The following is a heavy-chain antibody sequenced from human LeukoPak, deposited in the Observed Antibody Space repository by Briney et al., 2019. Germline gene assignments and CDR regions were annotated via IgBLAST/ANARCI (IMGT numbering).Heavy chain of an antibody. V-gene: IGHV3-74*01. J-gene: IGHJ4*02. D-gene: IGHD6-13*01. Sequence: GGSLRLSCAASGFTFSSYWMLWVRQAPGKGLVWVSRINSDGSSTSYADSVKGRFTISRDNAKNTLYLQMNSLRAEDTAVYYCARVIPGSSWFDYWGQGTLVTVSS. CDR1: GFTFSSYW. CDR2: INSDGSST. CDR3: ARVIPGSSWFDY.